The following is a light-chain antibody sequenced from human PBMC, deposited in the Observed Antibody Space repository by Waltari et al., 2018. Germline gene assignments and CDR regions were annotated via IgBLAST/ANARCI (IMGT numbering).Light chain of an antibody. CDR2: EVS. Sequence: QSALTQPPSASGSPGQSVTISCTGTSSDVGGYDHVSRYQQHPGKAPKLMFYEVSKRPSGVPYRFSGSKSGSTASLTVSGLQAEDEADYYCSSRAGNNRVFGGGTTLTVL. CDR1: SSDVGGYDH. J-gene: IGLJ2*01. V-gene: IGLV2-8*01. CDR3: SSRAGNNRV.